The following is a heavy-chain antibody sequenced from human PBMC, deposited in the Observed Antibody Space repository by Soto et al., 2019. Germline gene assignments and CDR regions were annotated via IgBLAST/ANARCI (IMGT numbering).Heavy chain of an antibody. D-gene: IGHD6-13*01. V-gene: IGHV3-30-3*01. CDR3: ARPNGVYSSSWYVGWFDP. Sequence: QVQLVESGGGVVQPGRSLRLSCAASGFTFSSYAMHWVRQAPGKGLEWVAVISYDGSNKYYADSVKGRFTISRDNSKNPLYLQMNSLRAEDTAVYYCARPNGVYSSSWYVGWFDPWGQGTLVTVSA. J-gene: IGHJ5*02. CDR1: GFTFSSYA. CDR2: ISYDGSNK.